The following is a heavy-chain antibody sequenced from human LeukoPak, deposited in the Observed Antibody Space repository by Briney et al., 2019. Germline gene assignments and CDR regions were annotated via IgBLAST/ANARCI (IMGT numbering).Heavy chain of an antibody. D-gene: IGHD3-16*01. CDR2: IIDSGDIT. CDR3: AKLGGQEVYNYYVGV. V-gene: IGHV3-23*01. J-gene: IGHJ6*03. Sequence: GGSLRLSCEASGFAFSSYVMSWVRQAPGKGLEWVSGIIDSGDITYYANSVKGRFTISRDNSKNTLYLQMNSLRAEDTAVYYCAKLGGQEVYNYYVGVWGKGTTVAVSS. CDR1: GFAFSSYV.